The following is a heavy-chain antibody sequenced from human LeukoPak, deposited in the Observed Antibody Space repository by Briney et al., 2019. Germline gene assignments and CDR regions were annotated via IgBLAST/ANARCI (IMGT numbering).Heavy chain of an antibody. CDR2: INPNSGGT. J-gene: IGHJ4*02. CDR1: GYTFTGYY. CDR3: ARLTPNVVLPATSPDS. Sequence: ASVKVSCKASGYTFTGYYMHWVRQAPGQGLEWMGWINPNSGGTNYAQKFQGRVTMTRDTSISTAYMELSRLTSDDTAVYYCARLTPNVVLPATSPDSWGQGTLVTVSS. V-gene: IGHV1-2*02. D-gene: IGHD2-2*01.